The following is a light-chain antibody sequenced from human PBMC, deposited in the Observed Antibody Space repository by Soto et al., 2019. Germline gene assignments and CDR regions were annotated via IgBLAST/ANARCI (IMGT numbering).Light chain of an antibody. CDR3: QQRSNWPPEVT. CDR2: DAS. J-gene: IGKJ3*01. V-gene: IGKV3-11*01. Sequence: EIVLTQSPDTLSLSPGERATLSCRASQSVSSSLAWYQQIPGQAPRLLIYDASNRATGIPARFSGSGSGKDFTLTISSLEPEDFAVYYCQQRSNWPPEVTFGPGTKVDIK. CDR1: QSVSSS.